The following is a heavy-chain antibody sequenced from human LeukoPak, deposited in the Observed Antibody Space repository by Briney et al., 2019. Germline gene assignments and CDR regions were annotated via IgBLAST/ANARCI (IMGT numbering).Heavy chain of an antibody. CDR3: AREATPHDSSGYYYI. J-gene: IGHJ4*02. V-gene: IGHV3-30*03. CDR2: ISYDGSNK. CDR1: GFTFSSYG. D-gene: IGHD3-22*01. Sequence: GGSLRLSCAASGFTFSSYGMHWVRQAPGKGLEWVAVISYDGSNKYYADSVKGRFTISRDNSKNTLYLQMNSLRAEDTAVYYCAREATPHDSSGYYYIWGQGTLVTVSS.